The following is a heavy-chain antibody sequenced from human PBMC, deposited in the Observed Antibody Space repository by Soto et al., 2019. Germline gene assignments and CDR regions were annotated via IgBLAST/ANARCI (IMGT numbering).Heavy chain of an antibody. CDR3: AKDPEAGVMITFGGVIVNPFDY. V-gene: IGHV3-30*18. J-gene: IGHJ4*02. D-gene: IGHD3-16*02. Sequence: QVQLVESGGGVVQPGRSLRLSCAASGFTFSSYGMHWVRQAPGKGLEWVAVISYDGSNKYYADSVKGRFTISRDNSKNTLYLKMNSLRAEDTAVYYCAKDPEAGVMITFGGVIVNPFDYWGQGTLVTVSS. CDR2: ISYDGSNK. CDR1: GFTFSSYG.